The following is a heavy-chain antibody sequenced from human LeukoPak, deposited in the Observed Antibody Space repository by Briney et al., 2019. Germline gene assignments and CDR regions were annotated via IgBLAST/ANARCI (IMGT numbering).Heavy chain of an antibody. Sequence: PGGSLRLSCAASGFTFSSYWMSWVRQAPGKGLEWVANIKQDGSEKYYVDSVKGRFTISRDNAKNSLYLQMNSLRAEDTAVYYCAKHSSSALHEKVWGSGDAFDIWGQGTMVTVSS. CDR2: IKQDGSEK. D-gene: IGHD7-27*01. CDR3: AKHSSSALHEKVWGSGDAFDI. J-gene: IGHJ3*02. V-gene: IGHV3-7*01. CDR1: GFTFSSYW.